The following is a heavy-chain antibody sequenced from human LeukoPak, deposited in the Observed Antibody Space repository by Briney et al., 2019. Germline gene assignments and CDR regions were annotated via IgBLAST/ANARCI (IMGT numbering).Heavy chain of an antibody. J-gene: IGHJ3*02. CDR1: GGSTDTYY. CDR2: VFHTGST. Sequence: SGTLSLTCTVSGGSTDTYYWNWIRQPPGKGLEWIGYVFHTGSTYYNPSPKSRVTISVDTSKNQYSLKLSSVTAADTAVYYCARQSVGATSAAFDIWGQGTMVTVSS. V-gene: IGHV4-59*08. D-gene: IGHD1-26*01. CDR3: ARQSVGATSAAFDI.